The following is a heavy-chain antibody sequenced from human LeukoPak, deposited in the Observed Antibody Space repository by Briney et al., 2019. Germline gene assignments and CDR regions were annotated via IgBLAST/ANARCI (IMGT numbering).Heavy chain of an antibody. V-gene: IGHV4-59*12. CDR1: GGSISSYY. CDR2: IYYSGST. D-gene: IGHD3-22*01. CDR3: ARDGAYYDSSSFSFFYY. J-gene: IGHJ4*02. Sequence: SETLSLTCTVSGGSISSYYWSWIRQPPGKGLEWIGYIYYSGSTHYNPSLKSRVTMSVDTSKNQFSLKLTSVTAADTAIYYCARDGAYYDSSSFSFFYYWGQGTLVTVSS.